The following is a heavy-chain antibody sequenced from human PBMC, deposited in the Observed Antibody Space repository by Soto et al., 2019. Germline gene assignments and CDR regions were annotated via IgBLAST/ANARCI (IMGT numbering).Heavy chain of an antibody. Sequence: QVQLVQYGAEVKKPGASVNVSCKASGYPLTAKYLHWVRQAPGQGFEWMGWINPSSGGTKEAQKFRGRVTMTRDTSISAAYMELSRLTSDDTAVYYCAKGGSSWTEWFDPWGQGTLVTVSS. CDR2: INPSSGGT. D-gene: IGHD6-13*01. CDR1: GYPLTAKY. CDR3: AKGGSSWTEWFDP. V-gene: IGHV1-2*02. J-gene: IGHJ5*02.